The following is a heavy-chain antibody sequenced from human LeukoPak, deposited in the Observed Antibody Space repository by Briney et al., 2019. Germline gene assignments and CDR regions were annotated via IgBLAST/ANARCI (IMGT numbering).Heavy chain of an antibody. Sequence: TGGSLRLSCGARGFTLWQYALRWGRPAPGEGLGWGSGISGSGGITNYADSVKSRFTISRDNSKNTLYLQMNSLRAEDTAVYYCAKDWGVVVAATAVFDYWGQGTLVTVSS. CDR1: GFTLWQYA. CDR3: AKDWGVVVAATAVFDY. V-gene: IGHV3-23*01. D-gene: IGHD2-15*01. J-gene: IGHJ4*02. CDR2: ISGSGGIT.